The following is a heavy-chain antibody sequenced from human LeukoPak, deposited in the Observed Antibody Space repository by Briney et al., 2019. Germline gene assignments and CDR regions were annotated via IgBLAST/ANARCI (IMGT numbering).Heavy chain of an antibody. V-gene: IGHV4-59*08. CDR3: ARHARPYYYDSNGLGAFDI. CDR1: GGSISSYY. J-gene: IGHJ3*02. CDR2: IYYSGST. D-gene: IGHD3-22*01. Sequence: SSETLSLTCTVSGGSISSYYWSWIRQPPGKGLEWIGYIYYSGSTNYNPSLKSRVTISVDTSKNQFSLKLSSVTAADTAVYYCARHARPYYYDSNGLGAFDIWGQGTMVTVSS.